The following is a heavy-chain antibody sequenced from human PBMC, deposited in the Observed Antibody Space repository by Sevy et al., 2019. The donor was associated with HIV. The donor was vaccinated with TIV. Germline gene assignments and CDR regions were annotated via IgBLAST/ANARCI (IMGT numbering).Heavy chain of an antibody. CDR1: GFTFSSYS. CDR2: ISSSSSTI. D-gene: IGHD3-3*01. V-gene: IGHV3-48*02. Sequence: GGSLRLSCAASGFTFSSYSMNWVRQAPGKGLEWVSYISSSSSTIYYADSVKGRFTISRDNAKNSLYLQMNSLRDEDXAVYYCAREPEQSLTYYDFWSGYTTGPYYYYGMDVWGQRTTVTVSS. J-gene: IGHJ6*02. CDR3: AREPEQSLTYYDFWSGYTTGPYYYYGMDV.